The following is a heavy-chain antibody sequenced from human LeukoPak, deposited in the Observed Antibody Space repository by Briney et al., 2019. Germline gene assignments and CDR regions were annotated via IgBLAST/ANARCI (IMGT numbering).Heavy chain of an antibody. D-gene: IGHD6-13*01. CDR2: IYHSGST. V-gene: IGHV4-39*07. J-gene: IGHJ2*01. Sequence: PSQTLSLTCTVSGGSISSGSYYWGWIRQPPGKGLEWIGSIYHSGSTYYNPSLKSRVTISVDTSKNQFSLKLTSVTAADTAVYYCARDRGRASSSWDQSWYFDLWGPGTLVTVSS. CDR1: GGSISSGSYY. CDR3: ARDRGRASSSWDQSWYFDL.